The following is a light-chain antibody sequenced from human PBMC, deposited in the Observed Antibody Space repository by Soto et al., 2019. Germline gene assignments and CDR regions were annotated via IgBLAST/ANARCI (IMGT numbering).Light chain of an antibody. V-gene: IGLV2-14*03. CDR3: SSYTSSTTYV. Sequence: QSVLTQPASVSGSPGQSMTISCTGTSSDVGXYNYVSWYQHLPGRAPKLIIYDVTNRPSGVSNRFSGSKSGNTASLTISGLQAEDGAEYYCSSYTSSTTYVFATGTKVTVL. J-gene: IGLJ1*01. CDR2: DVT. CDR1: SSDVGXYNY.